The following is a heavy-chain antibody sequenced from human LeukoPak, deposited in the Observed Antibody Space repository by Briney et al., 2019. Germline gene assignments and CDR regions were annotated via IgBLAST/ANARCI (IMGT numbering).Heavy chain of an antibody. V-gene: IGHV3-30*18. CDR3: AKEGIAPY. Sequence: GGSLRLSCVGSGFIFSNYGMHWVRQAPGKGLEWVAVISYDGSNKYYADSVKGRFTISRDNSKNTLYLQMNSLRAEDTAVYYCAKEGIAPYWGQGTLVTVSS. CDR2: ISYDGSNK. J-gene: IGHJ4*02. D-gene: IGHD6-13*01. CDR1: GFIFSNYG.